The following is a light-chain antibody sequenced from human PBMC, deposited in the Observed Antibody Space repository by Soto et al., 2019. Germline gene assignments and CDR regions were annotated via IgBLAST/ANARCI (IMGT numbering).Light chain of an antibody. Sequence: QSVLTQPPSASGTPGQRVTISCTESSSSIGSNYIYWYQQLPGTAPKLLIDRDSQRPSGVPDRFSCSKSGTSASLATSGLGSEDEADYYSAAWDDSLRGWLFGAGTKLTVL. CDR2: RDS. CDR1: SSSIGSNY. CDR3: AAWDDSLRGWL. J-gene: IGLJ3*02. V-gene: IGLV1-47*01.